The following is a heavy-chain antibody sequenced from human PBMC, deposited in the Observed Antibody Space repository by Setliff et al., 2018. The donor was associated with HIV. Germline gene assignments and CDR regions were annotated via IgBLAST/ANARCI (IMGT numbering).Heavy chain of an antibody. CDR3: VKNLYTEMWGEIFDY. CDR1: GFTFSDYA. Sequence: VGSLRLSCAASGFTFSDYAMHWVRQAPGKGLEWVAVIWHDGSNQYYADSVKGRFTISRDNSRNTQYLQMNSLSVEDTAVYYCVKNLYTEMWGEIFDYWGRGTLVTVSS. CDR2: IWHDGSNQ. V-gene: IGHV3-33*06. J-gene: IGHJ4*02. D-gene: IGHD3-16*01.